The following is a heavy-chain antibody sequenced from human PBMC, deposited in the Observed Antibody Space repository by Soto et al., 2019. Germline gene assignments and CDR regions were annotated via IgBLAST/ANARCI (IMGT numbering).Heavy chain of an antibody. CDR3: AKDRGQAAGYYFDS. V-gene: IGHV3-23*01. J-gene: IGHJ4*02. CDR1: GFTFSSYA. D-gene: IGHD6-25*01. Sequence: VGSLRLSCTASGFTFSSYAMTWVRQAPGKGLEWVSGITGNGAGAYYADSVKGRFTISKDISKSTLYLQMNSLRAEDTAVYYCAKDRGQAAGYYFDSWAQGILVTVSS. CDR2: ITGNGAGA.